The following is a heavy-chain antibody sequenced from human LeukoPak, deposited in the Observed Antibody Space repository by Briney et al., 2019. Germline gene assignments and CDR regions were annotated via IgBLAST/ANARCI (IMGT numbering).Heavy chain of an antibody. CDR3: ARDQYYYDSSGYGGLYYFDY. CDR1: GGSISSYY. V-gene: IGHV4-4*07. J-gene: IGHJ4*02. CDR2: IHTSGST. D-gene: IGHD3-22*01. Sequence: PSETLSLTCTVSGGSISSYYWSWIRQPAGKGLEWIGRIHTSGSTNYNPSLKSRVTMSVDTSKNQFSLKLSSVTAADTAVYYCARDQYYYDSSGYGGLYYFDYWGQGTLVTVSS.